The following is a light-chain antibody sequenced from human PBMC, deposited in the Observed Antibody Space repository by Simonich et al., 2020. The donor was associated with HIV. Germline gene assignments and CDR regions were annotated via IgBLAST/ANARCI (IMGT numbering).Light chain of an antibody. CDR2: LNSDGSH. J-gene: IGLJ3*02. CDR1: SVHSSHA. CDR3: QAWGTGMAWV. Sequence: LVLTQSPSASASLGASVKLTCTLDSVHSSHAIAWHQQQPEKGPRYLMKLNSDGSHSKGDGIPDRFSGSSSGAGRYLTISSLQSEDEADYYCQAWGTGMAWVFGGGTKLTVL. V-gene: IGLV4-69*01.